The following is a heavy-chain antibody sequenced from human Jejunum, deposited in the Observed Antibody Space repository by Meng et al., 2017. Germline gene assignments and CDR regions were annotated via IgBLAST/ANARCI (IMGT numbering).Heavy chain of an antibody. J-gene: IGHJ4*02. CDR1: GFTFSSYW. CDR2: IKQDGSEK. CDR3: ARDLGIQLWAQDY. D-gene: IGHD5-18*01. Sequence: GESLKISCAASGFTFSSYWMTWVRQTPGKGLEWVANIKQDGSEKYYVDSVKGRFTISRDNAKNSLFLQMNSLGADETAVYYCARDLGIQLWAQDYWGQGILV. V-gene: IGHV3-7*01.